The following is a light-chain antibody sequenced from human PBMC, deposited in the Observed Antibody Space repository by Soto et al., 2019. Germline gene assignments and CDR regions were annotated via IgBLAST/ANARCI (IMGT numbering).Light chain of an antibody. Sequence: DIQMTQSPSSLSASVVDRVTITCLASQSISSFLTWYQQKAGKAPKLLIYAASSLQSGVPSRFSGSGSGTDFTLTISSLQPEDFASYYCQQSFSTPPTFGQGTKVDI. V-gene: IGKV1-39*01. CDR2: AAS. J-gene: IGKJ1*01. CDR1: QSISSF. CDR3: QQSFSTPPT.